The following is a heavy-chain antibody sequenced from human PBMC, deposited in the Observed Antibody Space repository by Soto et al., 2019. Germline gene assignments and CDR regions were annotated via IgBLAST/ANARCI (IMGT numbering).Heavy chain of an antibody. Sequence: EVQLVESGGGLVQPGGSLRLSCAASGFIFTTYWMGWVRQTPGKGLEWVANMNPDGSEKYYVDSVKGRFTISRDNAKNSLYLQMNSLRAEDTAVYYCARDPPEWEMLLDYWGQGTLVTDSS. D-gene: IGHD1-26*01. CDR2: MNPDGSEK. CDR1: GFIFTTYW. V-gene: IGHV3-7*04. CDR3: ARDPPEWEMLLDY. J-gene: IGHJ4*02.